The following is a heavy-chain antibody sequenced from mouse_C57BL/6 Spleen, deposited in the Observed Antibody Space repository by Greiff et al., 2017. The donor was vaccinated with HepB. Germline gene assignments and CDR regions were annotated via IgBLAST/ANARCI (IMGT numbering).Heavy chain of an antibody. V-gene: IGHV3-1*01. J-gene: IGHJ2*01. CDR1: GYSITSGYD. CDR3: ARGYYGFFDY. Sequence: EVKLVESGPGMVKPSQSLSLTCTVTGYSITSGYDWHWIRHFPGNKLEWMGYISYSGSTNYNPSLKSRISITHDTSKNHFFLKLNSVTTEDTATYYCARGYYGFFDYWGQGTTLTVSS. CDR2: ISYSGST. D-gene: IGHD1-1*01.